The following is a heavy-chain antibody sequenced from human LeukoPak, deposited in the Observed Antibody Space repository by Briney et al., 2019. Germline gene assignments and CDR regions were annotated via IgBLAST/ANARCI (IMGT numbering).Heavy chain of an antibody. V-gene: IGHV1-8*01. D-gene: IGHD5-24*01. CDR1: GYTFTSYD. CDR3: ARGTGLWLQFQN. Sequence: ASVKVSCKASGYTFTSYDINWVRQATGQGLEWMGWMNPNSGNTGYAQKFQGRVTMTRNTSISTAYMGLSSLRSEDTAVYYCARGTGLWLQFQNWGQGTLVTVSS. CDR2: MNPNSGNT. J-gene: IGHJ4*02.